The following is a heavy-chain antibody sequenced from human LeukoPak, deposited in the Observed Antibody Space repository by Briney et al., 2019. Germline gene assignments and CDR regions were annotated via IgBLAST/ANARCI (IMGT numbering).Heavy chain of an antibody. CDR1: GGIFSSYA. CDR2: IIPILGIA. V-gene: IGHV1-69*04. J-gene: IGHJ4*02. CDR3: ARDGYSSSWFPVYFDY. Sequence: SLKVSCKASGGIFSSYAISWVRQAPGQGLEWMGRIIPILGIANYAQKFHGRVTISADRSTSTAYMELSSLRSEDTAVYCCARDGYSSSWFPVYFDYWGQGTLVTVSS. D-gene: IGHD6-13*01.